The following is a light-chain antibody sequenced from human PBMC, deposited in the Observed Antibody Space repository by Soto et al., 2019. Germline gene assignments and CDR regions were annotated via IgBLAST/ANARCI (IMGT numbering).Light chain of an antibody. Sequence: DIQMTQSPSTLSASVGDRVTITCRASQSISSWLAWYQQKPGKAPKLLIYDASSLESGVPSRFSGSGSGTEFTLTISSLQPDDVATYYCQRYNSYSRTCGQGTKVEIK. CDR3: QRYNSYSRT. J-gene: IGKJ1*01. CDR1: QSISSW. V-gene: IGKV1-5*01. CDR2: DAS.